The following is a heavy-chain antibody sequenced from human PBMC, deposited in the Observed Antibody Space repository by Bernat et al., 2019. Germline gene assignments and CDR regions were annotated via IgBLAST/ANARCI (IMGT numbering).Heavy chain of an antibody. Sequence: QEQLQESGPGLVKPSETLSLTCTVSVGSIGIYYWSWIRQPPGKGLEWIAVISYTGDTNYNPSLKSRVIISVDTSKTHVSLALTSVTAADTAVYYCARHYLPSGSYSYWFDPWGQGTLVTVSS. CDR2: ISYTGDT. CDR3: ARHYLPSGSYSYWFDP. J-gene: IGHJ5*02. V-gene: IGHV4-59*01. CDR1: VGSIGIYY. D-gene: IGHD3-10*01.